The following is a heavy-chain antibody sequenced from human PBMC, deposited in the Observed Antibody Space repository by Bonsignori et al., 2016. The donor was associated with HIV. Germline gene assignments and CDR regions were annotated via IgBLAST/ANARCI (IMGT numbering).Heavy chain of an antibody. J-gene: IGHJ1*01. V-gene: IGHV2-5*02. CDR3: AHIGSYDFWSGYCQPCSAEYFQH. Sequence: WIRQPPGKALEWLALIYWDDDKRYSPSLKSRLTITKDTSKNQVVLTMTNMDPVDTATYYCAHIGSYDFWSGYCQPCSAEYFQHWGQGTLVTVSS. CDR2: IYWDDDK. D-gene: IGHD3-3*01.